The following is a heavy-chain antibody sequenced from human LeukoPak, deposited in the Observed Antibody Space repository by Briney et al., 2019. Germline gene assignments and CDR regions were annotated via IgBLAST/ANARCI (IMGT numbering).Heavy chain of an antibody. CDR1: GFPFSNYW. CDR2: IKSDGSST. J-gene: IGHJ4*02. V-gene: IGHV3-74*01. CDR3: TRSDYFDY. Sequence: GGSLRLSCAASGFPFSNYWMHWVRQAPGKGLVWVSRIKSDGSSTSYADSVKGRFTISRDNAQNTLFLQMDSLRAEDTAVYYCTRSDYFDYWGQGTLVTVSS.